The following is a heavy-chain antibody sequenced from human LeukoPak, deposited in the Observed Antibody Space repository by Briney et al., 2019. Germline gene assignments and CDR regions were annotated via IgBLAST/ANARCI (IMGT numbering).Heavy chain of an antibody. D-gene: IGHD5-12*01. J-gene: IGHJ4*02. V-gene: IGHV1-69*05. CDR2: IIPIFGTA. CDR3: ASSGNDSGYGPDFDY. Sequence: GAPVKVSCKASGGTFSSYAISWVRQAPGQGLEWMGGIIPIFGTANYAQKFQGRVTITTGDSTSTAYMELSSLRSEDTAVYYCASSGNDSGYGPDFDYWGQGTLVTVSS. CDR1: GGTFSSYA.